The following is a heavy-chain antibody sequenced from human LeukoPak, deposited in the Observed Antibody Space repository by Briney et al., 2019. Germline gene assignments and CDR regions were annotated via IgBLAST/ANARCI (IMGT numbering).Heavy chain of an antibody. CDR2: IYYTGTT. CDR1: GVSLSSYY. Sequence: KPAETLPLTCTVSGVSLSSYYWSWIRQPPGKGLGWDWYIYYTGTTNYNPSLRSRVPMSVDTSENQFSLKLSSVTAADTAVYFCARVTRIQLWLLGYMDAWGKGTTVTVSS. CDR3: ARVTRIQLWLLGYMDA. J-gene: IGHJ6*03. V-gene: IGHV4-59*01. D-gene: IGHD5-18*01.